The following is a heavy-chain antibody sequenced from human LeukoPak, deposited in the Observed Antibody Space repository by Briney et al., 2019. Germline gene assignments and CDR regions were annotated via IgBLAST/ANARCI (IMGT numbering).Heavy chain of an antibody. V-gene: IGHV1-69*06. CDR1: GGAFSSYA. Sequence: SVKVSCKASGGAFSSYAISCVRQTPGQGLEWMGGIIPIFGTANYAQKFQGRVTITADKSTSTAYMELSSLRSEDTAVYYCARDRGYCSGGSCGRYYYGMDVWGKGTTVTVSS. D-gene: IGHD2-15*01. J-gene: IGHJ6*04. CDR2: IIPIFGTA. CDR3: ARDRGYCSGGSCGRYYYGMDV.